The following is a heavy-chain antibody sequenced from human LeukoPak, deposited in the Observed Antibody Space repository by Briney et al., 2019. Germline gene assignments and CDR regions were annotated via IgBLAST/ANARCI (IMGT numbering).Heavy chain of an antibody. V-gene: IGHV3-30*02. D-gene: IGHD3-10*01. CDR2: IWHDGSNQ. Sequence: GGSLRLSCAASGFSFSSYGLHWVRQAPGKGLEWMACIWHDGSNQDYADSVKGRFTISRDNSKNTLYLQMNSLRAEDTAVYYCAKIGYGSGSYRSENYWGQGTLVTVSS. CDR3: AKIGYGSGSYRSENY. J-gene: IGHJ4*02. CDR1: GFSFSSYG.